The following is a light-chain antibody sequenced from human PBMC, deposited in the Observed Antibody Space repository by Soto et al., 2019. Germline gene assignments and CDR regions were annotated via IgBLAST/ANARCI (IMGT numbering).Light chain of an antibody. J-gene: IGKJ2*01. V-gene: IGKV4-1*01. CDR3: QQYYSAPFT. CDR1: QSVLYSTNNKNY. Sequence: DIVMTQSPDSLAVSLGGRATINCKSSQSVLYSTNNKNYLAWYQQKPGQPPKLLIYWATTREAGVPDRFSDSGSGTDFTLTISSLQAEDVAVYYCQQYYSAPFTFGQGTKLEIK. CDR2: WAT.